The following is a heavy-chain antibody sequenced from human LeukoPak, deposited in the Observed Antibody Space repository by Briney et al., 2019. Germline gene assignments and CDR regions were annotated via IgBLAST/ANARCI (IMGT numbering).Heavy chain of an antibody. CDR2: ISGSDGST. V-gene: IGHV3-23*01. CDR3: AKDRGAVAGTVFFFDY. D-gene: IGHD6-19*01. J-gene: IGHJ4*02. CDR1: GFTFSSYA. Sequence: GGSLRLSCAVSGFTFSSYAMSWVRQAPGRGLEWVSTISGSDGSTYYADSVKGRFTISRDNSENTVYLQMNSLRAEDTAVYYCAKDRGAVAGTVFFFDYWGQGTLVTVSS.